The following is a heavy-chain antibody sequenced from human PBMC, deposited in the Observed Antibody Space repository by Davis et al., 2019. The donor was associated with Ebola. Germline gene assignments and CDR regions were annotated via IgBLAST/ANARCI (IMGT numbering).Heavy chain of an antibody. V-gene: IGHV3-30-3*01. CDR3: ARQTGLDY. J-gene: IGHJ4*02. CDR1: GFTFSSYA. CDR2: ISYDGSNK. Sequence: PGGSLRLSCAASGFTFSSYAMHWVRQAPGKGLEWVAVISYDGSNKYYADSVKGRFTTSRDNSKNTLYLQMNSLRAEDTAVYYCARQTGLDYWGQGTLVTVSS.